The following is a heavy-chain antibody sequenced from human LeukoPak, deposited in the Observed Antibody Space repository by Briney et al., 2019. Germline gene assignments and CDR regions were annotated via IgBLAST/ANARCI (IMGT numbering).Heavy chain of an antibody. CDR2: INPNSGGT. J-gene: IGHJ3*02. CDR1: GYTFTAYY. V-gene: IGHV1-2*02. D-gene: IGHD6-13*01. Sequence: ASVKVSCKASGYTFTAYYMHWVRQAPGQGPEWMGWINPNSGGTNYAQKFQGRVTMTRDTSISTAYMELSRLRSDDTAVYYCASRRPAGFDAFDIWAKGQWSPSLQ. CDR3: ASRRPAGFDAFDI.